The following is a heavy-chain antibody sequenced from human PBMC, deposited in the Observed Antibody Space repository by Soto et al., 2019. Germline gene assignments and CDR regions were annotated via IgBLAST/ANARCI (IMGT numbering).Heavy chain of an antibody. Sequence: GGSLRLSCAASGFSFSTYSMNWVRQAPGKGLEWVSAISGSGGSTYYADSVKGRFTISRDNSKNTLYLQMNSLRAEDTAVYYCAKARAQYYDFWSGYPVDYWGQGTLVTVSS. CDR3: AKARAQYYDFWSGYPVDY. J-gene: IGHJ4*02. CDR1: GFSFSTYS. V-gene: IGHV3-23*01. D-gene: IGHD3-3*01. CDR2: ISGSGGST.